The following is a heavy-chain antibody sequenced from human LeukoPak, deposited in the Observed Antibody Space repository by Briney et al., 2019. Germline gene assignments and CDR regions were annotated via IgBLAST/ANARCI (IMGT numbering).Heavy chain of an antibody. J-gene: IGHJ4*02. CDR2: ISAYNGNT. Sequence: ASVTVSCTASGYTFTSYGISWVRQAPGQGLEWMGWISAYNGNTNYAQKLQGRVTMTTDISTSTTYMELRSLRSDDTAVYYCARDFALYYFDYWGQGTLVTVSS. V-gene: IGHV1-18*01. CDR3: ARDFALYYFDY. CDR1: GYTFTSYG.